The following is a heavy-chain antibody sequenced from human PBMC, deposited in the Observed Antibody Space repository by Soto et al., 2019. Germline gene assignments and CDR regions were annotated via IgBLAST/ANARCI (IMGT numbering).Heavy chain of an antibody. CDR3: AKDQGDIVLVPAAMEGIYYYYGMDV. CDR1: GFTFSIYG. D-gene: IGHD2-2*01. J-gene: IGHJ6*02. V-gene: IGHV3-30*18. Sequence: GGSLRLSCAAAGFTFSIYGMHWVRQAPGQGLDWVAVISYDGSNKYYADSVTGRFTISRDNCKNTLYLQMNSLRAEDTAVYYCAKDQGDIVLVPAAMEGIYYYYGMDVWGQGT. CDR2: ISYDGSNK.